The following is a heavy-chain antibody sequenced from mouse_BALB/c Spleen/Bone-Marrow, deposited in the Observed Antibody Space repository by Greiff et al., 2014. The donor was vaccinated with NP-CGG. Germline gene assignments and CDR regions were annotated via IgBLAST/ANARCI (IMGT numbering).Heavy chain of an antibody. V-gene: IGHV14-3*02. CDR2: IDPAIFT. D-gene: IGHD2-14*01. CDR1: GFNIKDTY. J-gene: IGHJ1*01. CDR3: TSCRYWWYFDF. Sequence: VQLKQSGAELMKPGASVKLSCTASGFNIKDTYLHWVKQRPEQGLDWIGRIDPAIFTKYDPKFQGKATITADTSSDTAYLHLSSLTAEDAAFYYCTSCRYWWYFDFWGAGTTVTVSS.